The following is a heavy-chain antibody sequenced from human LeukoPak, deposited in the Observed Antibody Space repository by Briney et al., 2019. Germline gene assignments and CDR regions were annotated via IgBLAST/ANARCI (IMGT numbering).Heavy chain of an antibody. Sequence: AGSLRLSCAASGFTFSDYLMTWVRQAPGKGLEWVANIKEDGSEKYYVDSVKGRFTISRDNAKNSLYLQMNSLRAEDTALYYCARDGSSRPSEYWGQGTLVTVSS. CDR3: ARDGSSRPSEY. V-gene: IGHV3-7*01. CDR2: IKEDGSEK. J-gene: IGHJ4*02. CDR1: GFTFSDYL. D-gene: IGHD6-6*01.